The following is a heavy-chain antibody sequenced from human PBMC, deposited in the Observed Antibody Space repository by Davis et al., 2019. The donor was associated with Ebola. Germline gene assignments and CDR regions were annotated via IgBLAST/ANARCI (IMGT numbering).Heavy chain of an antibody. CDR3: ARQESLYGSSDY. Sequence: GESLKISCKASGYNFTTYWIAWVRQTPAKGLEWMGIIYPGDSDTSYSPSFEGQVTISVDRSISTAYLQWSSLKASDIAMYYCARQESLYGSSDYWGQGTLVTVSS. V-gene: IGHV5-51*01. CDR1: GYNFTTYW. D-gene: IGHD2/OR15-2a*01. J-gene: IGHJ4*02. CDR2: IYPGDSDT.